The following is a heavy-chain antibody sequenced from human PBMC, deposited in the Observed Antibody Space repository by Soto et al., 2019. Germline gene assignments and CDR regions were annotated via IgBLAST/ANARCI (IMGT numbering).Heavy chain of an antibody. CDR1: GFTFSSYA. J-gene: IGHJ5*02. CDR2: ISGSGGST. CDR3: AKLSDFWSGYSVSWFDP. Sequence: EVQLLESGGGLVQPGGSLRLYCAASGFTFSSYAMSWVRQAPGKGLEWVSAISGSGGSTYYADSVKGRFTISRDNSKNTLYLQMNSLRAEDTAVYYCAKLSDFWSGYSVSWFDPSGQGTLVTVSS. D-gene: IGHD3-3*01. V-gene: IGHV3-23*01.